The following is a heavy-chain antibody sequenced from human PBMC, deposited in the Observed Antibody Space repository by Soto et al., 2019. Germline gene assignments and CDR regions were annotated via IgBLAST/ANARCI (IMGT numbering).Heavy chain of an antibody. Sequence: SLKISCAASGFTFDDYAMHWVRQAPGKGLEWVSGISWNSGSIGYADSVKGRFTISRDNAKNSLYLQMNSLRAEDTALYYCAKVAARYYYYYGMDVWGQGTTVTVSS. CDR1: GFTFDDYA. V-gene: IGHV3-9*01. CDR3: AKVAARYYYYYGMDV. J-gene: IGHJ6*02. CDR2: ISWNSGSI. D-gene: IGHD6-6*01.